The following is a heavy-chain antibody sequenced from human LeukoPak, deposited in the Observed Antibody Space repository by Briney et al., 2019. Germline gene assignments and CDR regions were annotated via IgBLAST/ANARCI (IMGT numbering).Heavy chain of an antibody. CDR2: IDWGDDK. V-gene: IGHV2-70*01. Sequence: ESGPTLVNPTQTLTLTCTFSGFSLNTNKVCVSWIRQPPGKALEWLALIDWGDDKYYSTSLKTRLTISKDTSKNQVVLTMTNMDPVDTATYYCARSSIHSSGWSSFDYWGQGTLVTVSS. D-gene: IGHD6-19*01. J-gene: IGHJ4*02. CDR3: ARSSIHSSGWSSFDY. CDR1: GFSLNTNKVC.